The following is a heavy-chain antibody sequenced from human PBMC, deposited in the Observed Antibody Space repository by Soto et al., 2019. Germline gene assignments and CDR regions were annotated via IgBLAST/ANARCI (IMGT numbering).Heavy chain of an antibody. V-gene: IGHV3-23*01. CDR3: AKDRRDYYDSSGYYYAGAFDI. CDR2: ISGSGGST. J-gene: IGHJ3*02. CDR1: GFTFSSYA. Sequence: EVQLLESGGGLVQPGGSLRLSCAASGFTFSSYAMSWVRQAPGKGLEWVSAISGSGGSTYYADSVKGRFTISRDNSKNTLYLQMNSLRAEDTAVYYCAKDRRDYYDSSGYYYAGAFDIWGQGTMVTVSS. D-gene: IGHD3-22*01.